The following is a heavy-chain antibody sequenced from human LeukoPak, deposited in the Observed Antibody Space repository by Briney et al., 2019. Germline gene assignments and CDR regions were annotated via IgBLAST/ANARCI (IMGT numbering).Heavy chain of an antibody. CDR2: TNSDGGST. V-gene: IGHV3-74*01. D-gene: IGHD1-14*01. CDR1: GFTFSSYW. CDR3: TTSGWFDH. J-gene: IGHJ5*02. Sequence: GGSLRLSCAASGFTFSSYWMHWVRQAPGKGLVWVSRTNSDGGSTSYADSVKGRFTISRDNAKNTVYLQMNSLRAEDTAVYYCTTSGWFDHWGQGTLVTVSS.